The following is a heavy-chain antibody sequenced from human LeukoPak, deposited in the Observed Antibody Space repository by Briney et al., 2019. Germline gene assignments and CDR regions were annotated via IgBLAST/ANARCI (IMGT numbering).Heavy chain of an antibody. CDR2: IKQDGSEK. V-gene: IGHV3-7*01. CDR1: GFTFSSYA. D-gene: IGHD1-1*01. Sequence: GGSLRLSCAASGFTFSSYAMNWVRQAPGKGLEWVANIKQDGSEKYYVDSVKGRFTISRDNAKNSLYLQMNSLRAEDTAVYYCARVQRNDGYYYYYYGMDVWGQGTTVTVSS. J-gene: IGHJ6*02. CDR3: ARVQRNDGYYYYYYGMDV.